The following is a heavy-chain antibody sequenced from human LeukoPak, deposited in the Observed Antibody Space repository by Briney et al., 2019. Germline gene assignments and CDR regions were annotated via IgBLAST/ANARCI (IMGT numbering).Heavy chain of an antibody. CDR2: ISSNGGTT. V-gene: IGHV3-64D*06. J-gene: IGHJ3*02. CDR1: GFTFSSYA. D-gene: IGHD3-22*01. CDR3: VKNRIDYDSSGHYSYAAFDI. Sequence: GGSLRLSCAAFGFTFSSYAMYWVRQAPGKGLEYVSGISSNGGTTYYADSVKGRFTISRDNSKNTLYLQMSSLRPEDTAVYYCVKNRIDYDSSGHYSYAAFDIWGQGTMVTVSS.